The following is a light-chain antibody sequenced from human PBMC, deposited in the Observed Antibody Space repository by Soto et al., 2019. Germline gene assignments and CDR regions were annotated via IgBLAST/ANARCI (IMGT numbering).Light chain of an antibody. Sequence: EIVLTQSPGTLSLSPGERATLSCRASQSISGNLAWYQQKPGQAPSLLIYGASTRATGIPARFSGSGSGTEFTLTISSLQPEDFATYYCLQHNSYPWTFGQGTKVDIK. CDR3: LQHNSYPWT. CDR1: QSISGN. CDR2: GAS. J-gene: IGKJ1*01. V-gene: IGKV3-15*01.